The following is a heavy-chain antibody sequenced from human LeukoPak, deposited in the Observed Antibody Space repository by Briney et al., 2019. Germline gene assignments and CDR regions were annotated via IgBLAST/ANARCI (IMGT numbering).Heavy chain of an antibody. V-gene: IGHV4-34*01. CDR1: GGSFSGYY. D-gene: IGHD3-22*01. J-gene: IGHJ4*02. CDR3: ARRKYYDTDQKWEKPVDQLVSDY. CDR2: INHSGST. Sequence: SETLSLTCAVYGGSFSGYYWSWIRQPPGKGLEWIGEINHSGSTNYNPSLKSRVTISVDTSKNQFSLKLSSVTAADTAVYYCARRKYYDTDQKWEKPVDQLVSDYWGQGTLVTVSS.